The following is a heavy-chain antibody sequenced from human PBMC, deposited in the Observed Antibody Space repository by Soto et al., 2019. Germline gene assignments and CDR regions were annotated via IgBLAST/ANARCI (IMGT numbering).Heavy chain of an antibody. CDR2: IIPISGTA. J-gene: IGHJ6*02. V-gene: IGHV1-69*01. Sequence: QVQLVQSGAEVKKPGSSVKVSCKASGGTFSSYAISWVRQAPGQGLEWMGGIIPISGTANYAQKFQGRVTITADESTSTADKELSSLRSEATAVYYCARSQGSSTSLEISYYYSYGMDVWGQGTTVTVSS. D-gene: IGHD2-2*01. CDR1: GGTFSSYA. CDR3: ARSQGSSTSLEISYYYSYGMDV.